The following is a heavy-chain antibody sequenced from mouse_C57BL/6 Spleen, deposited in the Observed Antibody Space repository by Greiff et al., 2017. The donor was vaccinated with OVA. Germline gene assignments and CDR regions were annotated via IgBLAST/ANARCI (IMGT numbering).Heavy chain of an antibody. CDR2: ISSGGSYT. J-gene: IGHJ3*01. CDR3: ARRGYDYDGFAY. D-gene: IGHD2-4*01. Sequence: EVQLVESGGDLVKPGGSLKLSCAASGFTFSSYGMSWVRQTPDKRLEWVATISSGGSYTYYPASVTGRFTISRDNAKNTLYLQMSSLKSEDTAMYYCARRGYDYDGFAYWGQGTLVTVSA. V-gene: IGHV5-6*01. CDR1: GFTFSSYG.